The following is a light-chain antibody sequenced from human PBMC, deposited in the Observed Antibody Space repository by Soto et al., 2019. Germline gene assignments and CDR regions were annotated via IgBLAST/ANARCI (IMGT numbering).Light chain of an antibody. CDR3: FSKISGFVYG. V-gene: IGLV2-14*01. J-gene: IGLJ1*01. CDR1: NTDLGVYGY. Sequence: ALAQPASVSGSFGQSITISCSGPNTDLGVYGYVSWYQHQPGKAPKLLIYDVNNRPSGISDRFSGSKSGDTASLTISGLQAEDEADYFCFSKISGFVYGFGTGTKVTVL. CDR2: DVN.